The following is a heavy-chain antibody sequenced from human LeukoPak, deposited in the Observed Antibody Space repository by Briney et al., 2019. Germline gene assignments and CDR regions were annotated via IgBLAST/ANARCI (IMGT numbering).Heavy chain of an antibody. CDR3: ARGRVYYDILTGYYYDY. D-gene: IGHD3-9*01. CDR2: ISSNGGST. Sequence: GGSLRLSCAASGFPFSSYAMHWVRQAPGKGLEYVSAISSNGGSTYYANTVKGRFTISRDNSKNTLYLQMGSLRAEDMAVYYCARGRVYYDILTGYYYDYWGQGTLVTVSS. V-gene: IGHV3-64*01. J-gene: IGHJ4*02. CDR1: GFPFSSYA.